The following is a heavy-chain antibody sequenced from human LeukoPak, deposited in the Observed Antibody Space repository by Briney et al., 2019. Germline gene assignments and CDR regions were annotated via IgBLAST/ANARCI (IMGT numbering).Heavy chain of an antibody. CDR1: GFTFSSYA. V-gene: IGHV3-23*01. CDR2: ISGSGGGR. CDR3: VKDLGRYRNNCFDY. D-gene: IGHD1-26*01. Sequence: QPGGSLRLSCAASGFTFSSYAMSWVRQAPEKGLEGVSTISGSGGGRNYADSVKGRFTISRDDSKNTLYLQMNSLRAEDTAVYYCVKDLGRYRNNCFDYWGQGTLVTVSS. J-gene: IGHJ4*02.